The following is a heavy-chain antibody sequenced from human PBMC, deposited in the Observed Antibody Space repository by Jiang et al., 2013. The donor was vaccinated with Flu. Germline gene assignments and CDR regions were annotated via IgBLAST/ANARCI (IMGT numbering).Heavy chain of an antibody. Sequence: GSGLVKPSQTLSLTCAVSGGSISSGGYSWSWIRQPPGKGLEWIGYIYHSGSTYYNPSLKSRVTISVDRSKNQFSLKLSSVTAADTAVYYCARAAVEMAAFDYWGQGTLVTVSS. J-gene: IGHJ4*02. V-gene: IGHV4-30-2*01. D-gene: IGHD5-24*01. CDR1: GGSISSGGYS. CDR3: ARAAVEMAAFDY. CDR2: IYHSGST.